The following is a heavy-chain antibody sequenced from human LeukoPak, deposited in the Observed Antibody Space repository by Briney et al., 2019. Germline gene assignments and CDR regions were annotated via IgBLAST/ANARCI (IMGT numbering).Heavy chain of an antibody. CDR3: ARRLTTSQDLDY. Sequence: ASVKDLCKASGYTFTEHYMHWVGPAPGQGLEWMGWINPNSGDTNYGQKFQGRVTMTTDTSISTAYMDLNRLTSDDTAVYYCARRLTTSQDLDYWGQGTLVTVSS. CDR2: INPNSGDT. D-gene: IGHD2-2*01. V-gene: IGHV1-2*02. J-gene: IGHJ4*02. CDR1: GYTFTEHY.